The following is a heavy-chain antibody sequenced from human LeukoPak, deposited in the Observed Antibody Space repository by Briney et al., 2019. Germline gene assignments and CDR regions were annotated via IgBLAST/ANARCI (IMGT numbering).Heavy chain of an antibody. J-gene: IGHJ5*02. Sequence: SETLSLTCTVSGGSISGSGCYWGWIRQPPGKGLEWIGYVYDSGTTYYNPSLKSRVTISVDTSKNQFSLKLSSVTAADTAVYYCARVAFDDYGDYGWFDPWGQGTLVTVSS. D-gene: IGHD4-17*01. V-gene: IGHV4-39*07. CDR3: ARVAFDDYGDYGWFDP. CDR1: GGSISGSGCY. CDR2: VYDSGTT.